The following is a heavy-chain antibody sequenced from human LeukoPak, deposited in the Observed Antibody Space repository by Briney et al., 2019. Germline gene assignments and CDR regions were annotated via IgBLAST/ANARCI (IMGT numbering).Heavy chain of an antibody. Sequence: SETLSLTCTLSGGSISSYYWSWIRQPPGKGLEWIGYIYYSGSTNYNPSLKSRVTISVDTSKNQFSLKLRSVTAADTAVYYCARDHCRGGSCYEDYWGQGTLVTVSS. V-gene: IGHV4-59*01. CDR1: GGSISSYY. CDR3: ARDHCRGGSCYEDY. CDR2: IYYSGST. J-gene: IGHJ4*02. D-gene: IGHD2-15*01.